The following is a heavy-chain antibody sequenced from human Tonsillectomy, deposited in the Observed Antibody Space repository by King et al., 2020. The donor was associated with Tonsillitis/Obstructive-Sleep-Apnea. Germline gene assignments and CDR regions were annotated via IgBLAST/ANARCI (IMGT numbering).Heavy chain of an antibody. V-gene: IGHV4-39*01. Sequence: QLQESGPGLVKPSETLSLTCTVSGGSISSSSYYWAWIRQPPGKGLEWIGSIYYSGSTYYNPSLKSRVTISVDTSKNQFSLKLSSVTAADTAVYYCAGRDYDCSFGYWGEGAQVTVSS. CDR2: IYYSGST. CDR3: AGRDYDCSFGY. CDR1: GGSISSSSYY. J-gene: IGHJ4*02. D-gene: IGHD3-22*01.